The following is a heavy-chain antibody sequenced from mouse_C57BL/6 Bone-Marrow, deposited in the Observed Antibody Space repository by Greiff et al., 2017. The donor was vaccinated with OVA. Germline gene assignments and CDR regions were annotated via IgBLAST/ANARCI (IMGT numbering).Heavy chain of an antibody. D-gene: IGHD2-5*01. CDR3: TRSYSNYGDLDY. CDR1: GYTFTDYE. J-gene: IGHJ2*01. Sequence: QVQLQQSGAELVRPGASVTLSCKASGYTFTDYEMHWVKQTPVHGLEWIGAIDPETGGTAYNQKFKGKAILTADKSYSTAYMELSSLTSEDSAVYYCTRSYSNYGDLDYWVQGTTLTVSS. V-gene: IGHV1-15*01. CDR2: IDPETGGT.